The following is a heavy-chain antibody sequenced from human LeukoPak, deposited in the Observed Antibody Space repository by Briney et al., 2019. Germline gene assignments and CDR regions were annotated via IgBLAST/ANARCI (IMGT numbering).Heavy chain of an antibody. CDR1: GYTFTSYG. D-gene: IGHD3-10*01. CDR3: GRERAKLLWFGELESGLDY. CDR2: ISAYNGNT. V-gene: IGHV1-18*01. Sequence: ASVKVSCKASGYTFTSYGINWVRQAPGQGLEWMGWISAYNGNTNYAQTLQGRVTMTTDTSTSTAYMELRSLRSDDTAVYYCGRERAKLLWFGELESGLDYWGQGTLVTVSS. J-gene: IGHJ4*02.